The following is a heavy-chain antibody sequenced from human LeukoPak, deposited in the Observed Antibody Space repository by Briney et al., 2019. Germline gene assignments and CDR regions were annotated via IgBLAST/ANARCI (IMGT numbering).Heavy chain of an antibody. V-gene: IGHV4-39*07. CDR1: GGSISSSSYY. J-gene: IGHJ3*02. D-gene: IGHD3-22*01. CDR2: IYYSGST. CDR3: ARDSTSSGDAFDI. Sequence: SETLSLTCTVSGGSISSSSYYWGWIRQPPGKGLEWIGSIYYSGSTYYNPSLKSRVTISVDTSKNQFSLKLSSVTAADTAVYYCARDSTSSGDAFDIWGQGTMVTVSS.